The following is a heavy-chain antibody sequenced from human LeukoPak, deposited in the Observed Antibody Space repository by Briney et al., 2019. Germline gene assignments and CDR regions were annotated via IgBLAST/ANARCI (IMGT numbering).Heavy chain of an antibody. J-gene: IGHJ4*02. V-gene: IGHV4-34*01. CDR1: GGSFSGYY. D-gene: IGHD2-15*01. CDR2: INHSGST. CDR3: ASWGQRYCSGGSCSDY. Sequence: SETLSLTCAVYGGSFSGYYWSWIRQPPGKGLEWIGEINHSGSTNYNPSLKSRVTISVDTSKNQFSLKLSSVTAADTAVYYCASWGQRYCSGGSCSDYWGQGTPVTVSS.